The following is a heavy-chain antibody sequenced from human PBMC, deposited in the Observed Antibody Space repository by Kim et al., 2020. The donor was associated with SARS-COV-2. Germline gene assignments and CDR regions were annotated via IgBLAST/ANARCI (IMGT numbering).Heavy chain of an antibody. V-gene: IGHV3-48*03. CDR1: GFTFSSYE. Sequence: GGSLRLSCAASGFTFSSYEMNWVRQAPGKGLEWVSYISSSGSTIYYADSVKGRFTISRDNAKNSLYLQMNSLRAEDTAVYYCARSAHYYDSSGYYYSHRFDPWGQGTLVTVSS. D-gene: IGHD3-22*01. CDR3: ARSAHYYDSSGYYYSHRFDP. CDR2: ISSSGSTI. J-gene: IGHJ5*02.